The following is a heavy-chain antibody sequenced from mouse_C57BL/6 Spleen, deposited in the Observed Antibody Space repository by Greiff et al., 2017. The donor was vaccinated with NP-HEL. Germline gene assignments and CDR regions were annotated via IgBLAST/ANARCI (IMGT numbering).Heavy chain of an antibody. CDR3: ARWDGYYYYAMDY. J-gene: IGHJ4*01. V-gene: IGHV1-53*01. CDR1: GYTFTSYW. CDR2: INPSNGGT. D-gene: IGHD2-3*01. Sequence: QVQLQQSGTELVKPGASVKLSCKASGYTFTSYWMHWVKQRPGQGLEWIGNINPSNGGTNYNEKFKSKATLTVDKSSSTAYMQLSSLTSEDSAVYYCARWDGYYYYAMDYWGQGTSVTVSS.